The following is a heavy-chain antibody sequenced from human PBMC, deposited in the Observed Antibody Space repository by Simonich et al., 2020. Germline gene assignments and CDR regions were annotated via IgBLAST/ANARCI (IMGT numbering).Heavy chain of an antibody. D-gene: IGHD1-26*01. V-gene: IGHV3-13*01. Sequence: EVQLVESGGGLVQPGGSLRLSCAASGFTFSSYDMHWVRQATRKGLEWGSAIGTAGDTYYPGSVKGRFTISRENAKNSLYLQMNSLRAGDTAVYHCARGGYSGSYNWFDPWGQGTLVTVSS. CDR3: ARGGYSGSYNWFDP. CDR2: IGTAGDT. CDR1: GFTFSSYD. J-gene: IGHJ5*02.